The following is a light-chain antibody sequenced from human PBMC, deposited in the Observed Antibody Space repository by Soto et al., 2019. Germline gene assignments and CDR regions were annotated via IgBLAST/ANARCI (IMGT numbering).Light chain of an antibody. CDR1: QNIISW. J-gene: IGKJ1*01. Sequence: DIQMTQSPSTLSASVGDRVTITCRASQNIISWLAWYQQKPGKAPKLLIYKASSLESGVPSRFSGSGSGTEFTLTISSLQADDFASYWCHQYFSYPWTFGQGTTVEIK. CDR3: HQYFSYPWT. V-gene: IGKV1-5*03. CDR2: KAS.